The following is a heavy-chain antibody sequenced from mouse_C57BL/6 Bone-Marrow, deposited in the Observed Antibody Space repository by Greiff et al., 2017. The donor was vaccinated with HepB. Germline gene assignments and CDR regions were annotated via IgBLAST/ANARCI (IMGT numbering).Heavy chain of an antibody. Sequence: QVQLQQPGAELVKPGASVKLSCKASGYTFTSYWMHWVKQRPGQGLEWIGMIHPNSGSTNYNEKFKSKATLTVDKSSSTAYMQLSSLTSEDSAVYYCASDRTTVVPDYWGQGTTLTVSS. V-gene: IGHV1-64*01. CDR1: GYTFTSYW. J-gene: IGHJ2*01. D-gene: IGHD1-1*01. CDR2: IHPNSGST. CDR3: ASDRTTVVPDY.